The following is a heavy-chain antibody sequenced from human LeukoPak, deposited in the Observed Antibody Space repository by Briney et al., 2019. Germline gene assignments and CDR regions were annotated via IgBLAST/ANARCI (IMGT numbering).Heavy chain of an antibody. CDR1: GFTFDDYT. CDR3: AKDITMVRGVPY. J-gene: IGHJ4*02. D-gene: IGHD3-10*01. V-gene: IGHV3-9*01. Sequence: GGSLRLSCAASGFTFDDYTIHWVRQGPGKGLEWVSGISWNSGSIGYADSVKGRFTISRDNAKNSLYLQMNSLRAEDTALYYCAKDITMVRGVPYWGQGTLVTVSS. CDR2: ISWNSGSI.